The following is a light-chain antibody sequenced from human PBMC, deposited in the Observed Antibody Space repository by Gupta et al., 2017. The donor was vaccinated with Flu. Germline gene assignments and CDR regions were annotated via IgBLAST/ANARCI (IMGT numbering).Light chain of an antibody. CDR2: AAS. J-gene: IGKJ3*01. CDR1: QSISSSS. CDR3: QHYGSSIFT. V-gene: IGKV3-20*01. Sequence: IVLTQSPGTLSLSPGERATLSCRASQSISSSSLAWYQQKIGQAPRLLIYAASSGATGIPDRFSGSGCGTDFTITISRLEPEDFAVYYCQHYGSSIFTFGPGTKVDIK.